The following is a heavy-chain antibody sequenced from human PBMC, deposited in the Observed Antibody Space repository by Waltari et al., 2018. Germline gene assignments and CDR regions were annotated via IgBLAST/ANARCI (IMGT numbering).Heavy chain of an antibody. V-gene: IGHV4-34*01. CDR1: GGSFSGYY. J-gene: IGHJ6*02. D-gene: IGHD4-17*01. CDR2: INQSGST. Sequence: QVQLQQWGAGLLKPSETLSLTCAVYGGSFSGYYWSWIRQPPGKGLEWIGEINQSGSTNYNPSLKSRVTISVDTSKNQFSLKLSSVTAADTAVYYCARGKGGTVTSYYYYYGMDVWGQGTTVTVSS. CDR3: ARGKGGTVTSYYYYYGMDV.